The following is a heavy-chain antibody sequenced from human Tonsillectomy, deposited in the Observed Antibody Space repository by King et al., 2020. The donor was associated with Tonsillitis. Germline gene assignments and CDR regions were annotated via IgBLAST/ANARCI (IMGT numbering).Heavy chain of an antibody. J-gene: IGHJ4*02. CDR1: GFTFSSYA. CDR2: MSGGGGRT. D-gene: IGHD2-21*01. Sequence: VQLVESGGGLVQPGGSLRLSCAASGFTFSSYAMSWVRQAPGKGLEWVSTMSGGGGRTYYADSVKGRLTISRENSKNTLYLQMNSLRAEDTAVYYCAKRMAVRAVKYYFDYWGQGTLVTVSS. CDR3: AKRMAVRAVKYYFDY. V-gene: IGHV3-23*04.